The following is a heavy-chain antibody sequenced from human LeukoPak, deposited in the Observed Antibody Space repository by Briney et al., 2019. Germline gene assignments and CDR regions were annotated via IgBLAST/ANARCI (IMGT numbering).Heavy chain of an antibody. CDR3: ARDPLAVAGHFDY. D-gene: IGHD6-19*01. CDR2: ISYDGSNK. CDR1: GFTFSSYG. Sequence: GRSLRLSCAASGFTFSSYGMHWVRQAPGKGLEWVAVISYDGSNKYYADSVKGRFTISRDNSKNTLYLQMNSLRAEDTAVYYCARDPLAVAGHFDYWGQGTLVTVSS. V-gene: IGHV3-30*03. J-gene: IGHJ4*02.